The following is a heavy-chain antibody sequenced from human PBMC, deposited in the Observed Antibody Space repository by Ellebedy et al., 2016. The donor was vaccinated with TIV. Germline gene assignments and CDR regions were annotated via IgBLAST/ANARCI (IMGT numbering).Heavy chain of an antibody. D-gene: IGHD3-10*01. CDR2: IDHRGVH. V-gene: IGHV4/OR15-8*01. CDR3: ATARGSGIYYPFDY. J-gene: IGHJ4*02. CDR1: GGSISSSNW. Sequence: MPSETLSLTCAVPGGSISSSNWWRWVRQPPGKGLEWIGEIDHRGVHTYNPSLKSRVTISGDKSKNQFSLKLSSVTAADTALYYCATARGSGIYYPFDYWGQGTLVTVSS.